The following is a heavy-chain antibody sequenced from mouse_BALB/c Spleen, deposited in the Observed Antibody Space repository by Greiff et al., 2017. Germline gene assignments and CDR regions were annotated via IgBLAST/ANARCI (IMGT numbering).Heavy chain of an antibody. J-gene: IGHJ4*01. CDR3: TRSDGRLYYAMDC. CDR1: GYTFTSYW. D-gene: IGHD2-3*01. Sequence: QVQLQQPGAELVRPGASVKLSCKASGYTFTSYWINWVKQRPGQGLEWIGNIYPSDSYTNYNQKFKDKATLTVDKSSSTAYMQLSSPTSEDSAVYYCTRSDGRLYYAMDCWGQGTSVTVSS. CDR2: IYPSDSYT. V-gene: IGHV1-69*02.